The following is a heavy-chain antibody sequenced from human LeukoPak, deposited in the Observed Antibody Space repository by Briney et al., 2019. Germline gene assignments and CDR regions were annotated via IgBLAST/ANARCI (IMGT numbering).Heavy chain of an antibody. V-gene: IGHV4-34*01. CDR1: GGSFTGYF. J-gene: IGHJ4*02. CDR3: ARGVGNYGEPTGY. D-gene: IGHD4-17*01. CDR2: INHSGST. Sequence: SETLSLTCALYGGSFTGYFWSRIRQPPRKGLEWIGEINHSGSTNYNPSLKSRVTISVDTSKKQFSLKLSSVTAADTAVYYCARGVGNYGEPTGYWGQGTLVTVSS.